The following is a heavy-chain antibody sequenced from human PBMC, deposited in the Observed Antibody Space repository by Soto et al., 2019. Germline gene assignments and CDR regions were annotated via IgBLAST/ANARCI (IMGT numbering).Heavy chain of an antibody. CDR1: GDTFSSNS. CDR3: ARGISEYCSGSTCYSYYFDH. CDR2: IIPMLGII. V-gene: IGHV1-69*02. Sequence: QGHLVQSGTEVKKPGSSVKVSCKASGDTFSSNSINWVRQAPGQGLEWMGRIIPMLGIINYAQKFQGRVTISADKSTTTVYMELSSLTSEDRAVYYCARGISEYCSGSTCYSYYFDHWGPGTLVTVSS. J-gene: IGHJ4*02. D-gene: IGHD2-15*01.